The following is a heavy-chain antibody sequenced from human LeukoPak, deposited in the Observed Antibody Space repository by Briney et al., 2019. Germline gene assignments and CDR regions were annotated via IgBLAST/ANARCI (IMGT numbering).Heavy chain of an antibody. D-gene: IGHD3-3*01. J-gene: IGHJ4*02. CDR1: GGSISSSSYY. CDR3: ARDGGRITIFGVVTSYYFDY. Sequence: SETLSLTCTVSGGSISSSSYYWGWIRQPPGKGLEWIGSIYYSGSTYYNPSLKSRVTISVDTSKNQFSLKLSSVTAADTAVYYCARDGGRITIFGVVTSYYFDYWGQGTLVTVSS. CDR2: IYYSGST. V-gene: IGHV4-39*07.